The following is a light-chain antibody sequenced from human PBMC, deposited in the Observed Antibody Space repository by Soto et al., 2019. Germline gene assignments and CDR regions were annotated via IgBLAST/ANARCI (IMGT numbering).Light chain of an antibody. CDR1: NSNMGAGYD. V-gene: IGLV1-40*01. CDR3: QSYDSSLSGSV. Sequence: QSVLTQPPSVSGAPGQTVTISCTGGNSNMGAGYDVHWYQHLPGTAPKLLIYGNNNRPSGVPDRFSGSRSGTSASLAITGLQAEDEAEYYCQSYDSSLSGSVFGGGTQLTVL. J-gene: IGLJ7*01. CDR2: GNN.